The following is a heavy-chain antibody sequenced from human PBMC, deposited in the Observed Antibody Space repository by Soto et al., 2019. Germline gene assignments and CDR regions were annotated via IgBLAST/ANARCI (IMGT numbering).Heavy chain of an antibody. D-gene: IGHD3-3*01. CDR2: IYHSGST. CDR1: GYSISSALY. CDR3: ARDTMHYDFWSGYQYYYYYGMDV. Sequence: SETLSLTCAASGYSISSALYSGWVRQPPGKGLECTGSIYHSGSTYYNPSLKSRVTISVDTSKNQFSLKLSSVTAADTAVYYCARDTMHYDFWSGYQYYYYYGMDVWGQGTTVTVSS. J-gene: IGHJ6*02. V-gene: IGHV4-38-2*02.